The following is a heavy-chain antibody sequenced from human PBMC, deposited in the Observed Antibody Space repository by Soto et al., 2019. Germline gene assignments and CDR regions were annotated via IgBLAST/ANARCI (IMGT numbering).Heavy chain of an antibody. D-gene: IGHD3-9*01. CDR2: ISGSGGST. CDR1: GFTFSSYA. V-gene: IGHV3-23*01. Sequence: LRLSCAASGFTFSSYAMSWVRQAPGKGLEWVSAISGSGGSTYYADSVKGRFTISRDNSKNTLYLQMNSLRAEDTAVYYCAKTRYYDILTGSRYFDYWGQGTLVTVSS. CDR3: AKTRYYDILTGSRYFDY. J-gene: IGHJ4*02.